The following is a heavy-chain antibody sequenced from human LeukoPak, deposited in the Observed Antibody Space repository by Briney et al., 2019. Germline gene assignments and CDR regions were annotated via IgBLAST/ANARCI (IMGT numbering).Heavy chain of an antibody. CDR3: ARSYDSSKFDY. J-gene: IGHJ4*02. CDR2: IYYSGST. V-gene: IGHV4-59*08. D-gene: IGHD3-22*01. Sequence: SETLSLTCTVSGGSISSYYWSWIRQPPGKGLEWIGYIYYSGSTYYNPSLKSRVTISVDTSKNQFSLKLSSVTAADTAVYYCARSYDSSKFDYWGQGTLVTVSS. CDR1: GGSISSYY.